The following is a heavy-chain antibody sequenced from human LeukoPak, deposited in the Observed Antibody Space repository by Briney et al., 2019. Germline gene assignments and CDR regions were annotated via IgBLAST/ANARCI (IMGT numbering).Heavy chain of an antibody. D-gene: IGHD3-10*01. CDR1: GFTFSSYA. CDR2: ISGSGGST. Sequence: GGSLRLSCAASGFTFSSYAMSWVRQAPGKGLEWVSAISGSGGSTYYADSVKGRFTISRDNSKNTLYLQMNSLRAEDTAVYCCAKEREKRMVRGVIGYWGQGTLVTVSS. CDR3: AKEREKRMVRGVIGY. V-gene: IGHV3-23*01. J-gene: IGHJ4*02.